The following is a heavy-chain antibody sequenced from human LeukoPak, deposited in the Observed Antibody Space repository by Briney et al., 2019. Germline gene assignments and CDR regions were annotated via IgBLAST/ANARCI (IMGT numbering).Heavy chain of an antibody. J-gene: IGHJ4*02. Sequence: ASVKVSCKVSGYTLTELSMHWVRQAPGKWLEWMGGFDPEDGETIYAQKFQGRVTMTEDTSTDTAYMELSSLRSEDTAVYYCATDRGIVSTYYFDYWGQGTLVTVSS. CDR3: ATDRGIVSTYYFDY. CDR1: GYTLTELS. V-gene: IGHV1-24*01. CDR2: FDPEDGET. D-gene: IGHD5/OR15-5a*01.